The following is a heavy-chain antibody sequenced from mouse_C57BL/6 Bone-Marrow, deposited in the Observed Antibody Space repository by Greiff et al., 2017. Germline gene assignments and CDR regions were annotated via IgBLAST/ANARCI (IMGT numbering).Heavy chain of an antibody. D-gene: IGHD1-1*01. CDR1: GYSFTGYY. Sequence: VQLKESGPELVKPGASVKISCKASGYSFTGYYMNWVKQSPEKSLEWIGEINPSTGGTTYNQKFKAKATLTVDKSSSTAYMQLKRLTSEDSAVYYCARGGSSYDPYWYFDVWGTGTTVTVSS. CDR3: ARGGSSYDPYWYFDV. CDR2: INPSTGGT. J-gene: IGHJ1*03. V-gene: IGHV1-42*01.